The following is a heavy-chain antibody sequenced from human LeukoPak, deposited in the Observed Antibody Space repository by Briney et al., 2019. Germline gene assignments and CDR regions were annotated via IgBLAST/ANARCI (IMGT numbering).Heavy chain of an antibody. CDR3: AKAARTNPPVAGILDY. CDR1: GFTFSSYA. J-gene: IGHJ4*02. Sequence: GGSLRLSCAASGFTFSSYAMSWVRQAPGKGLEWVSAISGSGGSTYYADSVKGRFTISRDNSKNTLYLQMNSLRAEDTAVYYCAKAARTNPPVAGILDYWGQGTLVTVSS. D-gene: IGHD6-19*01. CDR2: ISGSGGST. V-gene: IGHV3-23*01.